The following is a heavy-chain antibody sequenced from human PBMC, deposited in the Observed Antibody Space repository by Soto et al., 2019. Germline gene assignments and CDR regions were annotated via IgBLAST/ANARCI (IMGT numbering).Heavy chain of an antibody. D-gene: IGHD3-10*01. J-gene: IGHJ6*03. CDR3: ARGASGRYYMDV. V-gene: IGHV3-74*01. Sequence: EVQLVESGGVLVQPGGSLRLSCAASGFPFSSHWMHWVRQAPGKGLVWVSRINSDGSRINYADSVKGRLTISRDNAKNTVYLQMNSLRAEDTAVYICARGASGRYYMDVWGKGTTVTVSS. CDR2: INSDGSRI. CDR1: GFPFSSHW.